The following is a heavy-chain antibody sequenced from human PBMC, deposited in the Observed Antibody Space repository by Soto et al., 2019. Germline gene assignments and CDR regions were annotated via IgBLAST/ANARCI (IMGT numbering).Heavy chain of an antibody. D-gene: IGHD2-2*01. J-gene: IGHJ6*02. V-gene: IGHV1-18*01. CDR2: ISPYNGHT. CDR3: ARDLTIVPATHPRLENYGMDV. CDR1: GYSFTSYG. Sequence: ASVKVSCKASGYSFTSYGISWVRRAPGQGLEWMGWISPYNGHTQFVQRFQGRVTMTTDTSTKTAYMELRNLRSDDTAHYYCARDLTIVPATHPRLENYGMDVWGQGTTVTVSS.